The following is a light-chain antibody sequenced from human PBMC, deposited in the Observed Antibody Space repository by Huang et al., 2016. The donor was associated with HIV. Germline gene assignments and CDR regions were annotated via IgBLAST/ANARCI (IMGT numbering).Light chain of an antibody. CDR3: QQYNSWPET. CDR2: GAS. V-gene: IGKV3-15*01. J-gene: IGKJ1*01. CDR1: QSVRRS. Sequence: EIVMTQSPATLSVSPGERATLSCRASQSVRRSWVWYQQKPGQAPRLLIYGASTRATRITARFSGSGSGTEFTLTITSLQSEDFAIYYCQQYNSWPETFGQGTKVEIK.